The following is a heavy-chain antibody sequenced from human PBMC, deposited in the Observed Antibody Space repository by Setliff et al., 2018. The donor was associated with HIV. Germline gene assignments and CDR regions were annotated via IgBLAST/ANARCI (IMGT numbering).Heavy chain of an antibody. CDR1: GFIFSNYG. J-gene: IGHJ3*02. CDR3: AKGASKGPKNYSFWSEHPGVFDI. Sequence: PGGSLRLSCAASGFIFSNYGMHWVRQAPGKGLEWVAFIWYDGSDKYYADSVKGRFTISRDNSKNTLYLQMNRLRADDTAIYYCAKGASKGPKNYSFWSEHPGVFDIWGQGTMVTVSS. V-gene: IGHV3-30*02. CDR2: IWYDGSDK. D-gene: IGHD3-3*01.